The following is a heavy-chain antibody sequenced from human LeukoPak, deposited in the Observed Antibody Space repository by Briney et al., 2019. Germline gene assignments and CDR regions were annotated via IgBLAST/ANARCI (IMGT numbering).Heavy chain of an antibody. D-gene: IGHD3-9*01. CDR2: ISGSGGST. Sequence: GGSLRLSCAASEFTFSNYFMNWVRQAPGKGLEWVSAISGSGGSTYYADSVKGRFTISRDNSKNTLYLQMNSLRAEDTAVYYCAKASSVYDILTGYYPPDAFDIWGLGTMVTVSS. CDR1: EFTFSNYF. J-gene: IGHJ3*02. CDR3: AKASSVYDILTGYYPPDAFDI. V-gene: IGHV3-23*01.